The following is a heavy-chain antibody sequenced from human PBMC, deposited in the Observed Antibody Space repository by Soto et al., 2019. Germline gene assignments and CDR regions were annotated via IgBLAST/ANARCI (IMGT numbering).Heavy chain of an antibody. CDR3: ARERLNTGWYGFDY. J-gene: IGHJ4*02. CDR1: GYTFANFD. V-gene: IGHV1-18*04. CDR2: VSNRNGVT. D-gene: IGHD6-19*01. Sequence: GASVKVSCKTSGYTFANFDFSWVRQAPGQGLEWMGWVSNRNGVTNYAENFRDRVTISTDTPTNTVYMELRSLRSDDTAVYFCARERLNTGWYGFDYWGQGTQVTVSS.